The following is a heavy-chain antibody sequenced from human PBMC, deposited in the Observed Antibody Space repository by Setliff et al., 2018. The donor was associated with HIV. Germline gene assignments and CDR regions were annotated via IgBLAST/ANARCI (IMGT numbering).Heavy chain of an antibody. CDR3: ARSLWLGDIQH. J-gene: IGHJ1*01. D-gene: IGHD2-21*01. Sequence: PSETLSLTCTVSGGSISSGGYYWSWIRQPAGKGLEWIGHIYTSGSTNYNPSLKSRVTISVDTSKNQFSLKLSSVTAADTAVYYCARSLWLGDIQHWGQGTLVTVSS. V-gene: IGHV4-61*09. CDR2: IYTSGST. CDR1: GGSISSGGYY.